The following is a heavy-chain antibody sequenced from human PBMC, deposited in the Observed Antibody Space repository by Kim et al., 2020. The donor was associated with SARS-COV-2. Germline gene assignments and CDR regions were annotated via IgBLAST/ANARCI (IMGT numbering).Heavy chain of an antibody. Sequence: SVKVSCRASGFTFTRSAAVQWVRQARGQPFEWIGWIVLGSGNTNFAQKFQERVTITRDMSTSTAYMELRSLRSEDTAIYYCAARLLPDYWGQGTLVSVSS. CDR2: IVLGSGNT. CDR1: GFTFTRSAA. CDR3: AARLLPDY. J-gene: IGHJ4*02. V-gene: IGHV1-58*01.